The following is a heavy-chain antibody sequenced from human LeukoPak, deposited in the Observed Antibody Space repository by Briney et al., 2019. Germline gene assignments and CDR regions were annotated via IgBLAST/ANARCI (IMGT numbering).Heavy chain of an antibody. V-gene: IGHV3-66*04. D-gene: IGHD1-26*01. CDR3: ARQYSGSWPIGDY. CDR2: IYSGGGT. CDR1: GFTVSSNY. J-gene: IGHJ4*02. Sequence: GGSLRLSCAASGFTVSSNYMSWVRQAPGKGLEWVSVIYSGGGTCYADSVKGRFTISRDNSKNTLYLQMNSLRAEDTAVYYCARQYSGSWPIGDYWGQGTLVTVSS.